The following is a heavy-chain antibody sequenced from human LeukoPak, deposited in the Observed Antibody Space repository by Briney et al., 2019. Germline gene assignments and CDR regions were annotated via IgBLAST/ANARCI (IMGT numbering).Heavy chain of an antibody. CDR3: ARDPPADD. D-gene: IGHD2-2*01. CDR2: IYHSGST. Sequence: SETLSLTCTVSGGSISSSSYYWGWIRQPPGKGLEWIGSIYHSGSTYYNPSLKSRVTISVDTSKNQFSLKLSSVTAADTAVYYCARDPPADDWGQGTLVTVSS. CDR1: GGSISSSSYY. V-gene: IGHV4-39*07. J-gene: IGHJ4*02.